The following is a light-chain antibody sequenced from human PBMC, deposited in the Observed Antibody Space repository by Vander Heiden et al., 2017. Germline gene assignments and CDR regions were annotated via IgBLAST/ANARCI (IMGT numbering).Light chain of an antibody. J-gene: IGKJ4*01. Sequence: DIVMTQSPDSLAVSLGERATINCKSSQTVLYSPNNKNYLAWYQQKPGQPPKRLIYWASTRESGVPDRFSGSGSGTDGTRTISSLQAEDVAVYDGQQYDTRPDTCGGGTTVEIK. CDR1: QTVLYSPNNKNY. CDR3: QQYDTRPDT. V-gene: IGKV4-1*01. CDR2: WAS.